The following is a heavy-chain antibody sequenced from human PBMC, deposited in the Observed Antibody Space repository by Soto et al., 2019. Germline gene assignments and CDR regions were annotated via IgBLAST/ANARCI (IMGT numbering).Heavy chain of an antibody. J-gene: IGHJ4*02. Sequence: QVQLQESGPGLAKPSETLSLTCTVSGDSVKSGTYYWSWIRQPPGKGLEWIGYIYNSGTTKYNPSLKSRVTISVDTSKNQFSLNLSSVTAADTAVYYCARAKTTTIVPENYWGQGTLVTVSS. CDR1: GDSVKSGTYY. CDR3: ARAKTTTIVPENY. D-gene: IGHD3-22*01. V-gene: IGHV4-61*01. CDR2: IYNSGTT.